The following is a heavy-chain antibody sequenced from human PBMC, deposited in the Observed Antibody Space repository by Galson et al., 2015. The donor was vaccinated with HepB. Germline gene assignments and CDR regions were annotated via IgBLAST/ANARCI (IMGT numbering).Heavy chain of an antibody. CDR2: VYPGDSDT. J-gene: IGHJ4*02. Sequence: QSGAEVKKPGESLKISCKGSGYSFTNYWIGWVRQMPGKGLEWMGIVYPGDSDTRYSPSFQGQVTISADKSISTAYLQWSSLKASDTAMYYCARRTPYCSSANCYADYWGQGTLVTVSP. D-gene: IGHD2-2*01. V-gene: IGHV5-51*01. CDR3: ARRTPYCSSANCYADY. CDR1: GYSFTNYW.